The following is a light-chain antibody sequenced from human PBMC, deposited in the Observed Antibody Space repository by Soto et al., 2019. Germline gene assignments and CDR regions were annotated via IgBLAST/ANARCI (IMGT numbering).Light chain of an antibody. CDR3: AAWDDNLRGYWV. V-gene: IGLV2-8*01. J-gene: IGLJ2*01. Sequence: QSALTQPPSASGSPGQSVTISCTGTSSDVGGYNSVSWYQHHPGKAPKLMIYEITKRPSGVPDRFSGSTSGNTASLTVSGLQAEDEADYFCAAWDDNLRGYWVFGGGTQLTVL. CDR1: SSDVGGYNS. CDR2: EIT.